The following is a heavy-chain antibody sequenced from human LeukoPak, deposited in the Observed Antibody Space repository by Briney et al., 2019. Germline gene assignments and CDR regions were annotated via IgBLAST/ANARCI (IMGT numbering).Heavy chain of an antibody. J-gene: IGHJ4*02. D-gene: IGHD6-6*01. V-gene: IGHV1-2*02. CDR1: GYTFTGYY. CDR3: ARGSSSSEDYFDY. CDR2: INPNSGGT. Sequence: ASVKVSCKASGYTFTGYYMHWVRQAPGQGLEWMGWINPNSGGTNYAQKFQGRVTMTRDTSISTAHMELSRLRSDDTAVYYCARGSSSSEDYFDYWGQGTLVTVSS.